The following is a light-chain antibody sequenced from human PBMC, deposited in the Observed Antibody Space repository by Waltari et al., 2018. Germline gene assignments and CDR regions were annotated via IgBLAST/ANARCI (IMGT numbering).Light chain of an antibody. Sequence: QSALTQPRSVSGSPGQSVTISCTGTSRDVGGYNYVPWYQQHPAKAPKLMIYDVSERPSGVPDRFSGSKSGNTASLTISGLQAEDESDYFCCSYAGSHSWVFGGGTKLTVL. CDR3: CSYAGSHSWV. J-gene: IGLJ3*02. CDR2: DVS. V-gene: IGLV2-11*01. CDR1: SRDVGGYNY.